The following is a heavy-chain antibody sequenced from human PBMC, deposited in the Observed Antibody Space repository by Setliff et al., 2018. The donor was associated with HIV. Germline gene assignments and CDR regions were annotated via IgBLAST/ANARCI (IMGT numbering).Heavy chain of an antibody. J-gene: IGHJ5*02. CDR3: ARGAYYNFWSGYSAGGGSLGT. CDR2: IYYSGST. D-gene: IGHD3-3*01. CDR1: GDSIGSSSYY. Sequence: PSETLSLTCTVSGDSIGSSSYYWAWIRQPPGKGLEWIGNIYYSGSTDYNPALTRRVTISLDTSKNQFSLKLSSVTAADTAVYYCARGAYYNFWSGYSAGGGSLGTWGQGTLVTVSS. V-gene: IGHV4-39*07.